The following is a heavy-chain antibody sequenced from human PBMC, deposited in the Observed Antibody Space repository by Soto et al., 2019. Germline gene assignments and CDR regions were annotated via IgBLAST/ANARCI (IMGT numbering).Heavy chain of an antibody. V-gene: IGHV3-7*01. CDR1: GFTFSSYA. CDR3: ATEVWVYYDFWSGYSDY. CDR2: IKEDGSDM. D-gene: IGHD3-3*01. J-gene: IGHJ4*02. Sequence: GGSLRLSCAASGFTFSSYAMHWVRQAPGKGLEWVANIKEDGSDMYYVDSVKGRFTISRDNAKNSLYLQMNSLRAEDTAVYYCATEVWVYYDFWSGYSDYWGQGTPVTVSS.